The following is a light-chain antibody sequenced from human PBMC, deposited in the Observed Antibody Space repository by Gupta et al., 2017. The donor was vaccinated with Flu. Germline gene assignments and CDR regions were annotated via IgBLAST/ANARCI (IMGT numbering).Light chain of an antibody. J-gene: IGLJ2*01. CDR1: SSDVGGHNY. V-gene: IGLV2-11*03. Sequence: QSVTISCTGTSSDVGGHNYVSCHPQHPANALMRMVYDVSKRPAAVSGRFSGSTSGTTASLTISGVQADDDDYYYCYSYGRSYWVFGGGTKLTVL. CDR3: YSYGRSYWV. CDR2: DVS.